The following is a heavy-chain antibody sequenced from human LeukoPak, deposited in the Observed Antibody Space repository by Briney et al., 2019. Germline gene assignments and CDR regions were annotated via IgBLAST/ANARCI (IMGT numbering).Heavy chain of an antibody. CDR2: ISDGGDNT. D-gene: IGHD5-12*01. CDR1: GFTFSTYV. Sequence: GGSLRLSCAASGFTFSTYVMSWVRQAPGKGLEWVSGISDGGDNTYYADSVKGRFTISRDNSKNTLCLQMNSLRAEDTAVYYCAKGSGYDTDFDFWGQGTLVSVSS. V-gene: IGHV3-23*01. CDR3: AKGSGYDTDFDF. J-gene: IGHJ4*02.